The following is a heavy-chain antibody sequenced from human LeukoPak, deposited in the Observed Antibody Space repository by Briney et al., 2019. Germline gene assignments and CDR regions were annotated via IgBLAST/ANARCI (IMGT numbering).Heavy chain of an antibody. CDR3: AKAQIAAGTTYYFDY. Sequence: GGSLRLSCAASGFTFSTYAMSWVRQAPGKGLEWVSVISGSSRSTYYADSVKGRFTISRDNSRNTLYLQMNSLRAEDTAVYYCAKAQIAAGTTYYFDYWGQGTLVTVSS. V-gene: IGHV3-23*01. J-gene: IGHJ4*02. CDR2: ISGSSRST. CDR1: GFTFSTYA. D-gene: IGHD6-13*01.